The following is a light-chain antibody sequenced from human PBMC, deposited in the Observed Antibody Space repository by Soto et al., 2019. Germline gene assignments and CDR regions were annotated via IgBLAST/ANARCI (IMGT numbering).Light chain of an antibody. CDR1: QTISSW. CDR3: QHYNSYSEA. J-gene: IGKJ1*01. CDR2: KAS. Sequence: DIQMTQSASGVCGDVGGRVTITCRASQTISSWLAWYQQKPGKAPKLLIYKASTLKSGVPSRFSGSGSGTEFTLTISSLQPDDFATYYCQHYNSYSEAFGQGTKVDIK. V-gene: IGKV1-5*03.